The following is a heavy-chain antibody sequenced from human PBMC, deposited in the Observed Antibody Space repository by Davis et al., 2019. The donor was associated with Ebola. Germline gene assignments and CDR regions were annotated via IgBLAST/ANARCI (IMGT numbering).Heavy chain of an antibody. V-gene: IGHV3-64*04. Sequence: GESLKISCSASGFTFSSYAMHWVRQAPGKGLEYVSAISSNGGSTYYADSVKGRFTISRDNSKNTLYLQMNSLRAEDTAVYYCAKPPNYYDFWSGYYTSWGQGTLVTVSS. D-gene: IGHD3-3*01. J-gene: IGHJ4*02. CDR3: AKPPNYYDFWSGYYTS. CDR1: GFTFSSYA. CDR2: ISSNGGST.